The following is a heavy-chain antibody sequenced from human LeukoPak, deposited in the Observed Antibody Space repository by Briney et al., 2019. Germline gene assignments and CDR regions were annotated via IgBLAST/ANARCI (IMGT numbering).Heavy chain of an antibody. CDR2: IYYSGST. CDR3: AGRYGDLGAFDI. Sequence: SQTLSLTCTVSGGSISSDGYYWSWIRQPPGKGLEWIGYIYYSGSTYYNPSLKSRVTISVDTSKNQFSLKLSSVTAADTAVYYCAGRYGDLGAFDIWGQGTMVTVSS. CDR1: GGSISSDGYY. D-gene: IGHD4-17*01. V-gene: IGHV4-30-4*08. J-gene: IGHJ3*02.